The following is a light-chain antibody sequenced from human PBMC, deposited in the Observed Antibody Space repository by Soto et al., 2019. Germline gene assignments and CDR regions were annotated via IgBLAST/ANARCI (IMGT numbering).Light chain of an antibody. J-gene: IGKJ4*01. CDR3: QKYDTAPLT. CDR2: GAS. V-gene: IGKV3-20*01. Sequence: EIVLTQSQGTLSLSPGERVTLSCRASQSVTSSNLAWYQQKPGQAPSLLISGASTRATVIPDRFIGSGSGTDFTLTIISLEPEDFAVYYCQKYDTAPLTFGGGNKVEI. CDR1: QSVTSSN.